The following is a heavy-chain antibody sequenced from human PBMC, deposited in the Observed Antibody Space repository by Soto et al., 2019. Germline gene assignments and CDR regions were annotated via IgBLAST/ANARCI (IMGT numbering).Heavy chain of an antibody. V-gene: IGHV1-46*03. J-gene: IGHJ5*02. D-gene: IGHD3-9*01. CDR1: GGTFSSYA. Sequence: ASVKVSCKASGGTFSSYAISWVRQAPGQGLEWMGIINPSGGSTSYAQKFQGRVTMTRDTSTSTVYMELSSLRSEDTAVYYCAREAMYYDILTGYYNWFDPWGQGTLVTVSS. CDR2: INPSGGST. CDR3: AREAMYYDILTGYYNWFDP.